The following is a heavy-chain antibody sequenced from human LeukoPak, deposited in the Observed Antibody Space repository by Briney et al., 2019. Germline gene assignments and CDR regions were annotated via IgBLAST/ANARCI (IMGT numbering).Heavy chain of an antibody. CDR1: GCTFSTYA. D-gene: IGHD2-15*01. CDR3: AKGTCSGGRCSFDY. V-gene: IGHV3-23*01. Sequence: GGSLRLSCAASGCTFSTYAMTWVRQAPGKGLEWVSGTSGSGDTTYYADSVKGRFTISRDNSKITLYLQMNSLRADDTAVYYCAKGTCSGGRCSFDYWGQGTLVTVSS. J-gene: IGHJ4*02. CDR2: TSGSGDTT.